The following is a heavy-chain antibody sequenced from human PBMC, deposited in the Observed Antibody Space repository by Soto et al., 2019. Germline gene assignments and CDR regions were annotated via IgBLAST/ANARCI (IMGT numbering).Heavy chain of an antibody. Sequence: PSETLSLTCTVSCGSISGYYWSWIRQPPGKRLEWIGYINYSGSTNYNPSLKSRVTISVDTSKKQFSLNLVSVTAADTAVYYCARYFDWLSGFDIWGQGTMVTVSS. V-gene: IGHV4-59*01. D-gene: IGHD3-9*01. CDR2: INYSGST. CDR1: CGSISGYY. CDR3: ARYFDWLSGFDI. J-gene: IGHJ3*02.